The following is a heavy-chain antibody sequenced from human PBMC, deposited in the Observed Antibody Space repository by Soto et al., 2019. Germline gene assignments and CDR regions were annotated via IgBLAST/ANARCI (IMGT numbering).Heavy chain of an antibody. J-gene: IGHJ4*02. CDR1: GGSFSGPY. Sequence: SETLSLTCAVYGGSFSGPYWIWFRQSPGKGLEWIGYIFYTGSTNYNPSLKSRVNLSVDTSKNQFSLRLSSVTAADTAVYYCARVGSSGWPPDYWGQGTLVTVSS. V-gene: IGHV4-59*11. D-gene: IGHD6-19*01. CDR2: IFYTGST. CDR3: ARVGSSGWPPDY.